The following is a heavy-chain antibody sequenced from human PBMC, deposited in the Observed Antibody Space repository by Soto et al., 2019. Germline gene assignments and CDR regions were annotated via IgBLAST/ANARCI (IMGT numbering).Heavy chain of an antibody. CDR2: IYTSGRT. D-gene: IGHD6-13*01. Sequence: QVQLQESGPGLVKPSETLSLTCTVSGGSISSYYWSWIRQPAGKGLEWIGRIYTSGRTNYNPSLKSRVTMSVDTSKNQFSLKLSSVTAADTAVYYCAREDRAAGLYYYYGMDVWGQGTTVTVSS. CDR1: GGSISSYY. J-gene: IGHJ6*02. V-gene: IGHV4-4*07. CDR3: AREDRAAGLYYYYGMDV.